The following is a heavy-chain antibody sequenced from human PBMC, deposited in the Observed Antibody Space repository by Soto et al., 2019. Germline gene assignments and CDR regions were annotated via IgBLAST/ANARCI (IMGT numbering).Heavy chain of an antibody. Sequence: SPTLPLTCAISGDSISRTSASRNWIRQSPSRGLEWLGRTYYRSKWYNDYAVSVKSRITINPDTYKNQFSLQLNSVTPEDTAVYSCARGSGWIPYGLDVWGQGTTVTVSS. CDR1: GDSISRTSAS. V-gene: IGHV6-1*01. CDR2: TYYRSKWYN. CDR3: ARGSGWIPYGLDV. J-gene: IGHJ6*02. D-gene: IGHD3-10*01.